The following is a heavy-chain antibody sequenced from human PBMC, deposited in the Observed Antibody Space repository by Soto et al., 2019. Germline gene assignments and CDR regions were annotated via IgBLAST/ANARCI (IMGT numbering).Heavy chain of an antibody. Sequence: VQLLESGGGLVQPGGSLRLSCAASGITISNYPMSWVRQAPGKGLDWVSGISGRGDRTYYADSAKGRFTISKDMSRNSLSLQLDSLGVEDTAVYFCVKDDGGYPSTAPHWGQGTLVTVSS. D-gene: IGHD3-22*01. CDR2: ISGRGDRT. CDR3: VKDDGGYPSTAPH. J-gene: IGHJ4*02. V-gene: IGHV3-23*01. CDR1: GITISNYP.